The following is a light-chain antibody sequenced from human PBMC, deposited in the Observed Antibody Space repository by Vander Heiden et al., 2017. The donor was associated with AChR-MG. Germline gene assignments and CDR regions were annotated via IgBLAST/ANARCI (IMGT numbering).Light chain of an antibody. CDR1: NSSVGSNY. J-gene: IGLJ2*01. Sequence: QSALTQPPSASGTPGQRLTMSCSGSNSSVGSNYVFWYQHLPGTAPKLLIYGVDQRPSGVPDRFSGSKSGTSASLAISGLRSEDEADYYCAAWDDSLNGVIFGGGTKVTVL. CDR3: AAWDDSLNGVI. CDR2: GVD. V-gene: IGLV1-47*01.